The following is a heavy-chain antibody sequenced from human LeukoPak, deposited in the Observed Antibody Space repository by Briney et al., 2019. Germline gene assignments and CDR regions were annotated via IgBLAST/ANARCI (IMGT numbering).Heavy chain of an antibody. D-gene: IGHD3-16*01. Sequence: SETLSLTCTVSGGSISSGSYYWSWIRQPAGKGLEWIGRIYTSGSTNYNPSLKSRVTISVDTSKNQFSLKLSSVTAADTAVYYCARLGRLRPFDYWGQGTLVTVSS. V-gene: IGHV4-61*02. CDR3: ARLGRLRPFDY. CDR2: IYTSGST. CDR1: GGSISSGSYY. J-gene: IGHJ4*02.